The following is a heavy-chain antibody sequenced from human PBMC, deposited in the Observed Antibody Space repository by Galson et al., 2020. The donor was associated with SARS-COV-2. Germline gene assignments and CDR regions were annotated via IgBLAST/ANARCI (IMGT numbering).Heavy chain of an antibody. D-gene: IGHD4-17*01. V-gene: IGHV3-21*01. Sequence: GGSLRLSCAASGFTFSSYSMNWVRQAPGKGLEWVSSISSSSSYIYYADSVKGRFTISRDNAKNSLYLQMNSLRAEDTAVYYCARDRGDYGDYVRGGDGMDVWGQGTTVTVSS. CDR1: GFTFSSYS. CDR3: ARDRGDYGDYVRGGDGMDV. CDR2: ISSSSSYI. J-gene: IGHJ6*02.